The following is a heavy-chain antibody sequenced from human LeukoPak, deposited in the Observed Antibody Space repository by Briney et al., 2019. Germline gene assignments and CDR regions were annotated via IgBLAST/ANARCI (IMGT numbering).Heavy chain of an antibody. D-gene: IGHD1-7*01. CDR1: GGSISSGGYY. V-gene: IGHV4-31*03. CDR2: IYYSGST. Sequence: SETLSLTCTVSGGSISSGGYYWSWIRQHPGKGLEWIGYIYYSGSTYYNPSLKSRVTIPVDTSKNQFSLKLSSVTAADTAAYYCARGGTTGTTYYWGQGTLVTVSS. J-gene: IGHJ4*02. CDR3: ARGGTTGTTYY.